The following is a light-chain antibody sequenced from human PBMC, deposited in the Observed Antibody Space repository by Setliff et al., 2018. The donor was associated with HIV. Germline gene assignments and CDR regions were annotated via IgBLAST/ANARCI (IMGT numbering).Light chain of an antibody. V-gene: IGLV2-11*01. Sequence: QSVLAQPRSVSGSPGQSVTISCTGTSSDVGGYNYASWYQQHPGKAPKLMIYDVSKRPSGVPDRFSGSKSGNTASLTIYGLQAEDEADYYCCSYAGSYTFVFGTGTKVTVL. CDR1: SSDVGGYNY. J-gene: IGLJ1*01. CDR2: DVS. CDR3: CSYAGSYTFV.